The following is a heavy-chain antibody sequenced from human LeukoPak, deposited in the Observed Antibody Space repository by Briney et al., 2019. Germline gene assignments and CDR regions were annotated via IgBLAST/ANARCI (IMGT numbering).Heavy chain of an antibody. CDR1: GGSVSSSFYY. CDR3: ASAATYSVDY. Sequence: PSETLSFTGTVPGGSVSSSFYYWGWIRQPPGKGLEWIGSLYYSGSTHYNPSLKSRVTMSVDTSKNQFSLKLSSVTAADTAVYFCASAATYSVDYWGQGTLVTVSS. CDR2: LYYSGST. J-gene: IGHJ4*02. D-gene: IGHD2-15*01. V-gene: IGHV4-39*01.